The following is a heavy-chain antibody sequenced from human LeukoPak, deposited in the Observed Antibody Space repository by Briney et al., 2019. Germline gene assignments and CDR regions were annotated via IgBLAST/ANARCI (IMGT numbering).Heavy chain of an antibody. CDR1: GGTFSSYA. CDR3: ARDTTYYGSGSSRAYLDY. CDR2: IIPIFGTA. V-gene: IGHV1-69*13. Sequence: ASVKVSCKASGGTFSSYAISWVRQAPGQGLEWMGGIIPIFGTANYAQKFQGRVTITADESTSTAYMELSSLRSEDTAVYYCARDTTYYGSGSSRAYLDYWGQGPWSPSPQ. D-gene: IGHD3-10*01. J-gene: IGHJ4*02.